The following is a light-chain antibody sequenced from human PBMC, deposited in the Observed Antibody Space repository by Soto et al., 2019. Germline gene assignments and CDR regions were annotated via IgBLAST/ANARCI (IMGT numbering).Light chain of an antibody. CDR3: SSYTISSTYV. CDR1: SSDIGGYNY. J-gene: IGLJ1*01. Sequence: QSVLTQPASVSGSPGQSITISCTGTSSDIGGYNYVSWYQQYPGKAPKLLINDVSNRPSGVSSRFSGSKSGNTASLTISGLQAEDEADYYCSSYTISSTYVFGTGTRSPS. V-gene: IGLV2-14*01. CDR2: DVS.